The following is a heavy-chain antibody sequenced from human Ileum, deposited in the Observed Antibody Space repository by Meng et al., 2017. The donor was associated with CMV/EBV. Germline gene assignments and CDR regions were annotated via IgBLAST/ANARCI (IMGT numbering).Heavy chain of an antibody. J-gene: IGHJ2*01. V-gene: IGHV3-30-3*01. CDR1: VFTFSYYG. D-gene: IGHD3-22*01. CDR2: VSYDGSKT. Sequence: QVELVESGGGMVLPGRFSRLSFVASVFTFSYYGIHWVRQAPGKVMECVTAVSYDGSKTYYADSVKGRFTISRDNSKNTLYLQINSLRPEDTALYFCARDWDTSAQHWNFDLWGRGTLVTVSS. CDR3: ARDWDTSAQHWNFDL.